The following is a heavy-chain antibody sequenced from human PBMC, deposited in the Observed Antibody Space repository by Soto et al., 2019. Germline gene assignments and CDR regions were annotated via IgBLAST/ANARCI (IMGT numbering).Heavy chain of an antibody. J-gene: IGHJ4*02. V-gene: IGHV4-59*01. CDR2: IYYSGST. D-gene: IGHD4-17*01. CDR1: GGSISSYY. CDR3: VRNSYGDFIDY. Sequence: ASETLSLTCTVSGGSISSYYWSWIRQPPGKGLEWIGYIYYSGSTNYNPSLKSRVTISVDTSKNQFSLKLSSVTAADTAVYYCVRNSYGDFIDYWGQGTLVTVSS.